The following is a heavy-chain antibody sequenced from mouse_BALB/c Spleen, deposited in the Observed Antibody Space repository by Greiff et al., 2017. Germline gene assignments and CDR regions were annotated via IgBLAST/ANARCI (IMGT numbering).Heavy chain of an antibody. CDR3: ARDGYDGAWFAY. D-gene: IGHD2-2*01. CDR2: ISDGGSYT. J-gene: IGHJ3*01. Sequence: EVKLMESGGGLVKPGGSLKLSCAASGFTFSDYYMYWVRQTPEKRLEWVATISDGGSYTYYPDSVKGRFTISRDNAKNNLYLQMSSLKSEDTAMYYCARDGYDGAWFAYWGQGTLVTVSA. V-gene: IGHV5-4*02. CDR1: GFTFSDYY.